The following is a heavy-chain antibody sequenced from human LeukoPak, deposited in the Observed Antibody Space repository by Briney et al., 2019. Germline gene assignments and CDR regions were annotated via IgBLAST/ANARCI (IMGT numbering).Heavy chain of an antibody. CDR1: GSTFSSHS. CDR3: ARGPYCGGDCYQYYFDY. J-gene: IGHJ4*02. V-gene: IGHV3-21*01. D-gene: IGHD2-21*02. CDR2: ISSGGRYI. Sequence: GGSLRLSCAASGSTFSSHSMNWVRQAPGKGLEWVSYISSGGRYINYADSVRGGFTISRDNAKNSLYLQMNSLRAEDTAVYYCARGPYCGGDCYQYYFDYWGQGTLVIVSS.